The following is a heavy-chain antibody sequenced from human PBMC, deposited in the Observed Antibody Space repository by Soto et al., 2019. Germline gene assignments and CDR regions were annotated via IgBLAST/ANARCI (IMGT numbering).Heavy chain of an antibody. Sequence: EVQLVESGGGLVKPGGSLRVSCAASGFTFSSYSMNWVRQAPGKGLEWVSSISTTSTYKHYAGSVKGRFTISRDNAKNSLYLQMNSLRAEDTAVYYCARKRQDGDYAGTDYWGQGILVTVSS. V-gene: IGHV3-21*01. CDR1: GFTFSSYS. J-gene: IGHJ4*02. CDR3: ARKRQDGDYAGTDY. D-gene: IGHD4-17*01. CDR2: ISTTSTYK.